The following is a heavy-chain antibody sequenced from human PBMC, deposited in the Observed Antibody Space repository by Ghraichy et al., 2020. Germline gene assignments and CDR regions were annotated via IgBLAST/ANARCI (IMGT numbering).Heavy chain of an antibody. J-gene: IGHJ6*02. V-gene: IGHV3-49*03. CDR1: GFTFGDYA. D-gene: IGHD2-8*02. CDR2: IRSKAYGGTT. CDR3: TRDQRIVLVVYASYYYYGMDV. Sequence: GGSLRLSCTASGFTFGDYAMSWFRQAPGKGLEWVGFIRSKAYGGTTEYAASVKGRFTISRDDSKSIAYLQMNSLKTEDTAVYYCTRDQRIVLVVYASYYYYGMDVWGQGTTVTVSS.